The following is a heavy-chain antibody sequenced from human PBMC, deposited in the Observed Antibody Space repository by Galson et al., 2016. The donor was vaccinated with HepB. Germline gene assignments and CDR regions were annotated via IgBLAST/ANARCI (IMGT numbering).Heavy chain of an antibody. CDR2: INPNSGGT. V-gene: IGHV1-2*02. Sequence: SVKVSCKAFGYTFTDYYIHWVRQAPGQGLEWMGYINPNSGGTDFAQKFEGRVTMTRDTSLSTAYMELSRLRSDDTAVYYCARAPQHSGSWFDPWGKGTLVTVSS. D-gene: IGHD6-13*01. CDR3: ARAPQHSGSWFDP. J-gene: IGHJ5*02. CDR1: GYTFTDYY.